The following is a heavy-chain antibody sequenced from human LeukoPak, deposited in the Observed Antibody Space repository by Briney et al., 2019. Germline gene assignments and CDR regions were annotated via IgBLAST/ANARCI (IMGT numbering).Heavy chain of an antibody. CDR1: GGSISSYY. Sequence: SETLSLTCTVSGGSISSYYWTWIRQPAGKGLEWIGRFYSTGSTNYNPSLKSRVTMSVDTSKNEFSLKPSSVTAADTAMYYCARGYYGLGSRWGQGALVTVSS. D-gene: IGHD3-10*01. CDR2: FYSTGST. CDR3: ARGYYGLGSR. V-gene: IGHV4-4*07. J-gene: IGHJ4*02.